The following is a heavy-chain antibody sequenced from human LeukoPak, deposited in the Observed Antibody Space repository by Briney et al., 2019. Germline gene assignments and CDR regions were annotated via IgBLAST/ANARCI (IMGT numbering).Heavy chain of an antibody. J-gene: IGHJ4*02. V-gene: IGHV3-15*07. Sequence: PGGSLRLSCAASGFTFSNAWMNWVRQAPGKGLEWVGRIKSKTDGGTTDYAAPVKGRFTTSRDDSKNTLYLQMNSLKTEDTAVYYCTTDFYDSSGYLVYWGQGTLVTVSS. CDR3: TTDFYDSSGYLVY. CDR2: IKSKTDGGTT. CDR1: GFTFSNAW. D-gene: IGHD3-22*01.